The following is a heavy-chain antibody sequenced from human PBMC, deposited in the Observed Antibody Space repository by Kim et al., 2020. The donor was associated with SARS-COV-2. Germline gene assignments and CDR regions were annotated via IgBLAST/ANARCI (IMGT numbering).Heavy chain of an antibody. V-gene: IGHV3-48*02. CDR3: ARDNRPVRYYGMDV. J-gene: IGHJ6*02. Sequence: DAVKARFTISRDNAKNSLYLQMNSVRDEDTAVYYCARDNRPVRYYGMDVWGQGTTVTVSS.